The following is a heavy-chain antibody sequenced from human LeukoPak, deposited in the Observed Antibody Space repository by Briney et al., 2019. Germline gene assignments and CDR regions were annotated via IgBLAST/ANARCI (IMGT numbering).Heavy chain of an antibody. CDR1: GYTLTELS. Sequence: ASVKVSCKVSGYTLTELSMHWVRQAPGKGLEWMGGFDPEDGETIYAQRFQGRVTITAHKSTSTAYMELSSLRSEDTAVYYCARNRGGYSGYDLAYWGQGTLVTVSS. J-gene: IGHJ4*02. CDR2: FDPEDGET. CDR3: ARNRGGYSGYDLAY. V-gene: IGHV1-24*01. D-gene: IGHD5-12*01.